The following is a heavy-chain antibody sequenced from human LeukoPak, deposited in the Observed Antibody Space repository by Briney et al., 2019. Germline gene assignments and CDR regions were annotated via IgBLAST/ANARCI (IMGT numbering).Heavy chain of an antibody. CDR2: IKQDGSEK. Sequence: PGGSLRLSCAASGFTFSSYWMSWVRQAPGKGLEWVANIKQDGSEKYYVDSVKGRFTISRDNAKNSLYLQMNSLRAEDTAVYYCARSGIAARRSWGYWGQGTLVTVSS. V-gene: IGHV3-7*01. CDR1: GFTFSSYW. D-gene: IGHD6-6*01. CDR3: ARSGIAARRSWGY. J-gene: IGHJ4*02.